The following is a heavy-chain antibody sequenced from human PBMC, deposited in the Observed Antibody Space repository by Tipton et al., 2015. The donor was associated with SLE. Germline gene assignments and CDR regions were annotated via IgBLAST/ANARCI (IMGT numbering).Heavy chain of an antibody. CDR3: AKDASIVGATGGYFDS. D-gene: IGHD1-26*01. J-gene: IGHJ4*02. CDR2: KSHDGGDE. CDR1: GFTLSYYD. Sequence: SLRLSCAASGFTLSYYDMHWVRQAPGKGLEWVAIKSHDGGDEDYADSVKGRFTVSRDNSKNTLYLQMNSLRAEDTALYYCAKDASIVGATGGYFDSWGLGTLVTVSS. V-gene: IGHV3-30-3*01.